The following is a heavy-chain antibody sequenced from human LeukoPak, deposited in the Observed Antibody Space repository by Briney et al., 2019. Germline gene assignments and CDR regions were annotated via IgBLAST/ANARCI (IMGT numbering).Heavy chain of an antibody. J-gene: IGHJ5*01. CDR3: VRVADGYSSGWFDS. CDR1: GYDFNFYD. Sequence: GASVKVSCKASGYDFNFYDINWVRQAPGKGLEWMGWMNPKRGDTGYAQSFQGRLTITRDMSTSTSYMELNRLTFEDTAVYYCVRVADGYSSGWFDSWGQGTLVTVSS. D-gene: IGHD6-25*01. V-gene: IGHV1-8*03. CDR2: MNPKRGDT.